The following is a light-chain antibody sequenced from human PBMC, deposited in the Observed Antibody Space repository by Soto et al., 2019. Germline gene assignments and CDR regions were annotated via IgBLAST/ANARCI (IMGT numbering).Light chain of an antibody. CDR1: QSVSSN. J-gene: IGKJ1*01. CDR3: QQYNNWPPVT. Sequence: IVRTHAPSTLSVSPWERATLSCMSSQSVSSNLAWYQQKPGQAPRLLIYGASTRATGIPARFSGSGSGTEFTLTISSLQSEDFAVYYCQQYNNWPPVTFGQGTKVDIK. V-gene: IGKV3-15*01. CDR2: GAS.